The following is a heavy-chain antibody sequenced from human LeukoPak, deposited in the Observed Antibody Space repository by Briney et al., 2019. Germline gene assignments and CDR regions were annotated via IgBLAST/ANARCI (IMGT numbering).Heavy chain of an antibody. CDR2: ISSSGSTI. CDR3: AAGYSSSWYRDY. V-gene: IGHV3-48*03. D-gene: IGHD6-13*01. CDR1: GSTFSSYE. J-gene: IGHJ4*02. Sequence: GGSLRLSCAASGSTFSSYEMNWVRQAPGKGLEWVSYISSSGSTIYYADSVKGRFTISRDNAKNSLYLQMNSLRAEDTAVYYCAAGYSSSWYRDYWGQGTLVTVSS.